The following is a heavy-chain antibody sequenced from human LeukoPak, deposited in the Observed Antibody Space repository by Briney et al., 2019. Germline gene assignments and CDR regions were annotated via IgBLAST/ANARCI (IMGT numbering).Heavy chain of an antibody. CDR3: ARGYCGGDCYSDPSLYYYYYYMDV. V-gene: IGHV3-72*01. J-gene: IGHJ6*03. Sequence: GGSLRLSCAASGFTFSDHYMDWVRQALGKGLEWVGRTRNKANSYTTEYAASVKGRFTISRDDSKNSLYLQMNSLKTEDTAVYYCARGYCGGDCYSDPSLYYYYYYMDVWGKGTTVTVSS. CDR2: TRNKANSYTT. CDR1: GFTFSDHY. D-gene: IGHD2-21*02.